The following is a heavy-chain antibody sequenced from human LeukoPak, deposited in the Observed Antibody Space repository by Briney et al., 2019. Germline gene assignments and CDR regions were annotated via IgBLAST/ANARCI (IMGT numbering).Heavy chain of an antibody. V-gene: IGHV3-30*03. CDR3: ARDHGYTYSKDRFDY. CDR1: GFTFSSYG. CDR2: VSYDGTNK. Sequence: AGGSLRLSCAASGFTFSSYGMHWVRQAPGKGLEWLAIVSYDGTNKYSADSVKGRFTISRDNSKNMVFLQVNSLRAEDTAVYYCARDHGYTYSKDRFDYWGQGTLVTVSS. D-gene: IGHD5-18*01. J-gene: IGHJ4*02.